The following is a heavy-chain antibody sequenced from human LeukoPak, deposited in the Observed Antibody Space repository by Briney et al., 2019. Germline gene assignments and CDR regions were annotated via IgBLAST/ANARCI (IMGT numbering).Heavy chain of an antibody. Sequence: PSETLSLTCTVSGDSINNYYWSWIRQPPGKGLEWIGYIYYSGTTNYNPSLKSRVSISVDTSKKQFSLKLSSVTAADTAVYYCARVHYGPVDYWGQGTLVTVSS. J-gene: IGHJ4*02. CDR1: GDSINNYY. CDR2: IYYSGTT. D-gene: IGHD4-17*01. V-gene: IGHV4-59*12. CDR3: ARVHYGPVDY.